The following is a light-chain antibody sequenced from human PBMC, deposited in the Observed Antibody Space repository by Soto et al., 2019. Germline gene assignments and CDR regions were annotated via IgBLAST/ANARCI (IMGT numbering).Light chain of an antibody. J-gene: IGLJ2*01. CDR2: EDN. CDR1: SGSIASNY. Sequence: NFMLTQPHSVSESPGKTVTISCTRRSGSIASNYVQWYQQRPGSAPTTVIYEDNQRPSGVPDRFSGSIDSSSNSASLTISGLKTEDEADYYRQSYDSSNPVVFGGGTKLTVL. CDR3: QSYDSSNPVV. V-gene: IGLV6-57*04.